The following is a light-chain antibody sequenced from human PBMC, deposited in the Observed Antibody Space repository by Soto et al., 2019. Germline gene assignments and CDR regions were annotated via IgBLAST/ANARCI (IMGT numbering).Light chain of an antibody. CDR3: SSYAGSTTYV. Sequence: QSALTQPASVSGSPGQSITISCTGTSSDVGTYNLVSWYQQHPGKAPKLMIYEGNKRPSGVSNRFSGSKSGNTASLMISGLQADDEADYYCSSYAGSTTYVFGSGTKLTVL. J-gene: IGLJ1*01. V-gene: IGLV2-23*01. CDR1: SSDVGTYNL. CDR2: EGN.